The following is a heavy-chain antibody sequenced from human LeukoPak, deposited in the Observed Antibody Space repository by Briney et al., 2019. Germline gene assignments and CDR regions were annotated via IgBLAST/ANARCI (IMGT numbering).Heavy chain of an antibody. CDR2: INHSGST. CDR3: ARGYVRRGQYCSGGSCYSIWFDP. J-gene: IGHJ5*02. Sequence: PSETLSLTCAVYGGSFSGYYWSWIRQPPGKGLEWIGEINHSGSTNYNPSLKSRVTISVDTSKNQLSLKLSSVTAADTAVYYCARGYVRRGQYCSGGSCYSIWFDPWGQGTLVTVSS. CDR1: GGSFSGYY. V-gene: IGHV4-34*01. D-gene: IGHD2-15*01.